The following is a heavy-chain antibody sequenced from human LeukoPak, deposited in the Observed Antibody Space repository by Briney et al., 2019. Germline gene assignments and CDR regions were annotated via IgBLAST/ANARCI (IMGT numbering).Heavy chain of an antibody. CDR3: ARDWIGDGYNYYHYFDY. CDR1: GFTLSVSY. D-gene: IGHD5-24*01. CDR2: ISSSGSTI. V-gene: IGHV3-11*01. Sequence: GGSLRLSCSASGFTLSVSYMSWIRQAPGKGREWISYISSSGSTIYYADSVKGRFTISRDNAKNSLYLQMNRLRAEDTAVYYCARDWIGDGYNYYHYFDYWGQGTLVTVSS. J-gene: IGHJ4*02.